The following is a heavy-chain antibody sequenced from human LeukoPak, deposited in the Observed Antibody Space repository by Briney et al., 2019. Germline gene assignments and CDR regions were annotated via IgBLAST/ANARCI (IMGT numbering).Heavy chain of an antibody. Sequence: GASVNVSCKASGYTFTSYDINWVRQATGQGLEWMGWMNPNSGNTGYAQKFQGRVTMTRNTSISTAYMELSSLRSEDTAVYYCARGGCSSTSCYGDYWGQGTLVTVSS. V-gene: IGHV1-8*01. J-gene: IGHJ4*02. CDR1: GYTFTSYD. D-gene: IGHD2-2*01. CDR2: MNPNSGNT. CDR3: ARGGCSSTSCYGDY.